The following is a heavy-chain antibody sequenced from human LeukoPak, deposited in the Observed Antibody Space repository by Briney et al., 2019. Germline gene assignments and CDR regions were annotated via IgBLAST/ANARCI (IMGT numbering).Heavy chain of an antibody. D-gene: IGHD2-15*01. V-gene: IGHV3-53*01. CDR2: IYSGGST. J-gene: IGHJ4*02. CDR1: GFTVSSNY. CDR3: ARDPGPVGYCSGGSCYGY. Sequence: GGSLRLSCAASGFTVSSNYMSWVCQAPGKGLEWVSVIYSGGSTYYADSVKGRFTISRDNSKNTLYLQMNSLRAEDTAVYYCARDPGPVGYCSGGSCYGYWGQGTLVTVSS.